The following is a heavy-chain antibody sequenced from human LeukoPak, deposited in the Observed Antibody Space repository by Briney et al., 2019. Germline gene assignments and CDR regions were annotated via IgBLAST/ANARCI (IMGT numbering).Heavy chain of an antibody. Sequence: PSETLSLTCIVSGYSISTDYWSWIRQSTGKGLEWIGYINYSGSSEYNPSLKSRITISVDRSKNQISLKMRTVTAADTAVYYCARLDCSSDTCYDYWALGALVTVSS. V-gene: IGHV4-59*08. CDR1: GYSISTDY. D-gene: IGHD2-21*01. CDR3: ARLDCSSDTCYDY. CDR2: INYSGSS. J-gene: IGHJ4*02.